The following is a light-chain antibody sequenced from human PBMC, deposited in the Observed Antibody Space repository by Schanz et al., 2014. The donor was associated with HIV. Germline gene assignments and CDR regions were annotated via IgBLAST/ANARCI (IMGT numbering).Light chain of an antibody. Sequence: QSVLTQPPSASGTPGQRVAISCSGSSSNLGSNTVNWYQQLPGMAPKLLIFSSNQRPSGVPDRFSGSKSGTSASLAISGLRSEDEADYYCAAWDDSLSGRVFGGGTKLTVL. CDR1: SSNLGSNT. CDR2: SSN. V-gene: IGLV1-44*01. CDR3: AAWDDSLSGRV. J-gene: IGLJ3*02.